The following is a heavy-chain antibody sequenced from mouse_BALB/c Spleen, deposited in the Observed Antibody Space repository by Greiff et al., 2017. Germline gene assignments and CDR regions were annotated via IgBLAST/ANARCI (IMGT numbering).Heavy chain of an antibody. V-gene: IGHV1S137*01. CDR3: ARGDVARAWFAY. J-gene: IGHJ3*01. Sequence: VKLMQSGAELVRPGASVKISCKGSGYTFTDYAMHWVKQSHAKGLEWIGVIGTYYGDASYNQKFKGKATMTVNKSSSTAYMELDRLTSEDSAIYYCARGDVARAWFAYWGQGTLVTVSA. CDR1: GYTFTDYA. CDR2: IGTYYGDA.